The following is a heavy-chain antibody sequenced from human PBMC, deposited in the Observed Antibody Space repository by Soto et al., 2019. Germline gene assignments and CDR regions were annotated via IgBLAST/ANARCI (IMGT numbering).Heavy chain of an antibody. CDR1: GYTFTNYD. Sequence: QVQLVQSGGEVKKPGASVKVSCKTSGYTFTNYDFSWVRQAPGQGLEWMGWVSNKNGVTSYAEKFRDRVTMTTDTSTNTIYMELRSLRSDDTAVYFCARERLNTGCYGFDHWGQGTQVTVSS. CDR3: ARERLNTGCYGFDH. CDR2: VSNKNGVT. J-gene: IGHJ4*02. V-gene: IGHV1-18*04. D-gene: IGHD2-2*01.